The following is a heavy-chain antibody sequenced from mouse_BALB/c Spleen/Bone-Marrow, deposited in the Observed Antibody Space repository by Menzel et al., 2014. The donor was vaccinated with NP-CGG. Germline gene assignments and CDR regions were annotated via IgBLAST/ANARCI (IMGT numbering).Heavy chain of an antibody. CDR1: GFDFRRYW. Sequence: EVKLLESGGGLVQPGGSLKLSCAASGFDFRRYWMSWVRQAPGKGLEWIGEINPESSTINYTPSLKDKFIISRDNAKNTLYLQKSKERSVDTALYYCARVGFYGYFVEWGQGTTLTDSS. V-gene: IGHV4-1*02. CDR2: INPESSTI. J-gene: IGHJ2*01. CDR3: ARVGFYGYFVE. D-gene: IGHD1-1*01.